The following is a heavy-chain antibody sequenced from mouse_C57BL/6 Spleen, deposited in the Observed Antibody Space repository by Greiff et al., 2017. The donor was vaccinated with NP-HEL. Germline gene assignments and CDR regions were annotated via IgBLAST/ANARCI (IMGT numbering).Heavy chain of an antibody. J-gene: IGHJ3*01. CDR2: IHPNSGST. CDR3: AREGRADPPFAY. Sequence: VQLQQSGAELVKPGASVKLSCKASGYTFTSYWMHWVKQRPGQGLEWIGMIHPNSGSTNYNEKFKSKATLTVDKSSSTAYMQLSSLTSEDSAVYYCAREGRADPPFAYWGQGTLVTVSA. D-gene: IGHD3-1*01. CDR1: GYTFTSYW. V-gene: IGHV1-64*01.